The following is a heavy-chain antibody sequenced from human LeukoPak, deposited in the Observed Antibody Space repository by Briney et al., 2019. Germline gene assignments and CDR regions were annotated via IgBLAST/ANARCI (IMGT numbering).Heavy chain of an antibody. CDR2: IYSGGST. CDR1: GFTVSSKY. D-gene: IGHD3-16*01. J-gene: IGHJ6*02. CDR3: ARGTVWRLGSYGLDV. Sequence: GGSLRLSCVASGFTVSSKYMSWVRQAPGKGLGWVSVIYSGGSTYYGESVKGRFTIARDNSKNPVYLQMNALRAEDSAVYYCARGTVWRLGSYGLDVWGQGTTVTVSS. V-gene: IGHV3-53*01.